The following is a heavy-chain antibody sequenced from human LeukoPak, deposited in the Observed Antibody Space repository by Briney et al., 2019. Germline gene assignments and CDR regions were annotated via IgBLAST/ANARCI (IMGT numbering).Heavy chain of an antibody. D-gene: IGHD2-15*01. CDR2: ISSGSNYI. CDR1: GFTFRSYT. J-gene: IGHJ4*02. V-gene: IGHV3-21*01. Sequence: PGGSLRLSCAASGFTFRSYTMNWVRQAPGKGLEWVSSISSGSNYIYYADSLKGRFTISRDNARNSLYLQMNSLRAEDTAVYYCAREAYCSGGSCYYFYYWGQGTLVTVSS. CDR3: AREAYCSGGSCYYFYY.